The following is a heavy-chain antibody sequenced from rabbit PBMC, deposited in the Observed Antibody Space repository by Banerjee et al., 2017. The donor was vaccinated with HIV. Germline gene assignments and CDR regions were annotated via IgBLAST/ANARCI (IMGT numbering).Heavy chain of an antibody. J-gene: IGHJ3*01. CDR2: IYGGSSGDT. CDR3: ARGSIYVAYGYDL. V-gene: IGHV1S40*01. Sequence: QSLEESGGDLVKPGASLTLTCTASGFSFSSSYYMCWVRQAPGKGLEWIACIYGGSSGDTFYASWAKGRFTISKTSSTTVTLQMTSLTAADTATYFCARGSIYVAYGYDLWGQGTLVTVS. D-gene: IGHD6-1*01. CDR1: GFSFSSSYY.